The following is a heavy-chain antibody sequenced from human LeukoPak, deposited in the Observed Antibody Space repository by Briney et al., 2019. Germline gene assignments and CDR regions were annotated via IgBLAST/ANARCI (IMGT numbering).Heavy chain of an antibody. J-gene: IGHJ4*02. CDR3: VRDSVRWLQHDH. V-gene: IGHV3-53*01. CDR1: GFTVSSNY. D-gene: IGHD5-24*01. CDR2: IYSGGST. Sequence: GGSLRLSCAASGFTVSSNYMSWVRQAPGKGLEWVSVIYSGGSTYYADSVKGRFTISRDNSKNTLYLQMNSLRAEDTAVYYCVRDSVRWLQHDHWGQGTLVTVSS.